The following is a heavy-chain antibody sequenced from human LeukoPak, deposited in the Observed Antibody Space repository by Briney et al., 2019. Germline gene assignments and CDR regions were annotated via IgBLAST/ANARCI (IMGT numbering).Heavy chain of an antibody. CDR3: AELGITMIGGV. J-gene: IGHJ6*04. Sequence: GGSLRRACAASGFTFSSYSMNWVRQAPGKGLEWVSSISSSSSYIYYADSVKGRFTISRDNAKNSLYLQMNSLRVEDTAVYYCAELGITMIGGVWGKGTTVTISS. CDR2: ISSSSSYI. CDR1: GFTFSSYS. V-gene: IGHV3-21*01. D-gene: IGHD3-10*02.